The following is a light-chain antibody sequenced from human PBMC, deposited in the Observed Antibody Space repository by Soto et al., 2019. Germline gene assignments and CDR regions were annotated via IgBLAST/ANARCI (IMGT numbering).Light chain of an antibody. V-gene: IGLV2-11*01. CDR2: DVT. CDR1: RSDVGAYNY. CDR3: CAYVGNYSWL. J-gene: IGLJ2*01. Sequence: QSALTQPRSVSGSPGQSVTISCTGTRSDVGAYNYVSWYQQHPDNAPKLIIYDVTQRPSGVPDRFSGSKSGNTASLTISGLQSEDEADYYCCAYVGNYSWLFGGGTKLTVL.